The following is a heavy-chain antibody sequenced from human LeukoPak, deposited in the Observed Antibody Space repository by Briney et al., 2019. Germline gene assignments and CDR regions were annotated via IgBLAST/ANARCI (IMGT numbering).Heavy chain of an antibody. V-gene: IGHV4-39*01. J-gene: IGHJ4*02. Sequence: SETLSLTCTASDGSMRSRSSGYHWGWIRQPPGKGLEWIGTIDHSGNTYNNPSLKSRVTISVDTSKNQFSLKLRSVTAADTAVYDCAKTSYYGSGSPFDDWGQGTLVTVSS. CDR1: DGSMRSRSSGYH. CDR2: IDHSGNT. D-gene: IGHD3-10*01. CDR3: AKTSYYGSGSPFDD.